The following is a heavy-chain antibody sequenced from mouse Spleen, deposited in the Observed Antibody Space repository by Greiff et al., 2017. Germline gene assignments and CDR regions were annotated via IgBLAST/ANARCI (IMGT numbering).Heavy chain of an antibody. CDR1: GFTFSSYY. CDR3: ARDDYDYFDY. D-gene: IGHD1-1*02. J-gene: IGHJ2*01. V-gene: IGHV5-6-4*01. Sequence: EVKLMESGGGLVKLGGSLKLSCAASGFTFSSYYMSWVRQTPEKRLEWVATISSGGGSTYYPDSVKGRFTISRDNAKNTLYLQMSSLNSEDTAVYYCARDDYDYFDYWGQGTTLTVSS. CDR2: ISSGGGST.